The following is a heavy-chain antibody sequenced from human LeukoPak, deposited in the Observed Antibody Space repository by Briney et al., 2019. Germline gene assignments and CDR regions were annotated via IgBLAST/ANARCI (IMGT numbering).Heavy chain of an antibody. CDR3: ARDSEAALWFGELSNWFDP. CDR2: SIPIPGIA. J-gene: IGHJ5*02. CDR1: GGTFSSYA. D-gene: IGHD3-10*01. Sequence: GASVKVSCKASGGTFSSYAISWVRQAPGQGLEWMGRSIPIPGIANYAQKFQGRVTITADKSTSTAYMELSSLRSDDTAVYYCARDSEAALWFGELSNWFDPWGQGTLVTVSS. V-gene: IGHV1-69*04.